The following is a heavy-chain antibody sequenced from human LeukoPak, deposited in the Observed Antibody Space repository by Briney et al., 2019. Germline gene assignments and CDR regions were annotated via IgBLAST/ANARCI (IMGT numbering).Heavy chain of an antibody. Sequence: SVKVSCKASGGTFSSYAISWVRQAPGQGLEWMGGIIPIFGTANYAQKFQGRVTITTDESTSTAYMELSSLRSEDTAVYYCARGRIAVDAFDIWRQGTMVTVSS. CDR2: IIPIFGTA. CDR1: GGTFSSYA. J-gene: IGHJ3*02. D-gene: IGHD6-19*01. CDR3: ARGRIAVDAFDI. V-gene: IGHV1-69*05.